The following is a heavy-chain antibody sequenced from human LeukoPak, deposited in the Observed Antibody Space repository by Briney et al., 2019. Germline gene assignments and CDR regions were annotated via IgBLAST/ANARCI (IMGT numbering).Heavy chain of an antibody. D-gene: IGHD6-6*01. V-gene: IGHV1-69*06. Sequence: SVKVSCKASGGTFSSYAISWVRQAPGQGLEWMGGIIPIFGTANYAQKFQGRVTMTEDTSTDTAYMELSSLRSEDTAVYYCAIDVAAPPFDIWGQGTMVTVSS. CDR3: AIDVAAPPFDI. J-gene: IGHJ3*02. CDR1: GGTFSSYA. CDR2: IIPIFGTA.